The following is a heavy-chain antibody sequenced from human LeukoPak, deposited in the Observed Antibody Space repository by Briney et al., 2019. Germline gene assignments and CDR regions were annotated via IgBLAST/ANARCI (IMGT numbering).Heavy chain of an antibody. D-gene: IGHD6-13*01. V-gene: IGHV4-38-2*01. CDR3: ARRGNSWPYYFDD. Sequence: KASETLSLTCAVSGYSISSGYYWGWIRQPPGKGLGWIASIYHSGSTSYNPSLKSRVTISVDTSKNQFSLKLTSVTAADTAVYYCARRGNSWPYYFDDWGQGTLVTVSS. CDR2: IYHSGST. J-gene: IGHJ4*02. CDR1: GYSISSGYY.